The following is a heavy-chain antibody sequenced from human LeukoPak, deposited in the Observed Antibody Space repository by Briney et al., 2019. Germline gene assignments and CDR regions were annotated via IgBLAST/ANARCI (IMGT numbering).Heavy chain of an antibody. CDR3: ARGGGYGSGSYYSDIDY. Sequence: GASVKVSCKASGYTFTSYGISWVRQAPGQGLEWMGWISTYNGNTDYAQKLQGRVTMTTDTSTSTAYMELRSLRSDDTAVYYCARGGGYGSGSYYSDIDYWGQGTLVTVSS. J-gene: IGHJ4*02. CDR2: ISTYNGNT. CDR1: GYTFTSYG. D-gene: IGHD3-10*01. V-gene: IGHV1-18*01.